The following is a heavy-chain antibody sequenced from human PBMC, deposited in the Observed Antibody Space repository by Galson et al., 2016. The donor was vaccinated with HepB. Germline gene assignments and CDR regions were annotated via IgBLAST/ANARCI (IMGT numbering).Heavy chain of an antibody. CDR2: INWNRDII. CDR3: VKDWHNDPFAFHI. D-gene: IGHD5-24*01. J-gene: IGHJ3*02. CDR1: GFSFEDYA. V-gene: IGHV3-9*01. Sequence: SLRLSCAASGFSFEDYAMHWVRQAPGKGLEWVSGINWNRDIIGYAEFVKGRFNISRDNAKNSLYLEMNSLETGDTALYYCVKDWHNDPFAFHIWGQGTMVSVSS.